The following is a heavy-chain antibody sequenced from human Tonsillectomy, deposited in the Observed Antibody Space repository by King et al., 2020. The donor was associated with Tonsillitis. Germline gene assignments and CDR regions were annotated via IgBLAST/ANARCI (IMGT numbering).Heavy chain of an antibody. J-gene: IGHJ6*02. V-gene: IGHV3-53*01. CDR3: ARDRVAAAATSFYYYGMDV. Sequence: VQLVESGGGLIQPGGSLRLSCAASGFTVSSNYMSWVRQAPGKGLEWVSIIYSGGSTYYADSVKGRFTISRDNSKNTLYLQMSSLRAEDTAVDYCARDRVAAAATSFYYYGMDVWGQGTTVTVSS. CDR1: GFTVSSNY. D-gene: IGHD6-13*01. CDR2: IYSGGST.